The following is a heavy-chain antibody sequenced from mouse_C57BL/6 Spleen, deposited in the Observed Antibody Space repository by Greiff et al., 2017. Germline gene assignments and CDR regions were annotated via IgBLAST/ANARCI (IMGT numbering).Heavy chain of an antibody. CDR3: AERYSSNIYAMDY. CDR2: IDPANGNT. CDR1: GYNIKNTY. V-gene: IGHV14-3*01. Sequence: VQLQQSVAELVRPGASVKLSCTASGYNIKNTYMNWVKQRPEQGLEWIGRIDPANGNTKYDPKFQGKATITADTSSNTAYLQLSSLTSEDTAIYYFAERYSSNIYAMDYWGQGTTVTVSS. J-gene: IGHJ4*01. D-gene: IGHD1-1*01.